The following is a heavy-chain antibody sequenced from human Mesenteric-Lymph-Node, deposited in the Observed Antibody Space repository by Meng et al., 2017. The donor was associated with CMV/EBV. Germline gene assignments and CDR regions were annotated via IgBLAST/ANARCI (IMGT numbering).Heavy chain of an antibody. V-gene: IGHV3-48*01. CDR2: ISSSSSTI. J-gene: IGHJ4*02. D-gene: IGHD3-3*01. CDR1: GFTFSPHS. CDR3: ASPPVYWESFSFDD. Sequence: GGSLRLSCAASGFTFSPHSANWVRQAPGKGLEWVSYISSSSSTIYYADSVKDRFTVSRDNSKSTLYLQMHSLRAEDTAVYYCASPPVYWESFSFDDWDRGTLVTVSS.